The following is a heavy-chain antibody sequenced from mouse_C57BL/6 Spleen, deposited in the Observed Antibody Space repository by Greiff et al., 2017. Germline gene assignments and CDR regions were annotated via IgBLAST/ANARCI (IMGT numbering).Heavy chain of an antibody. J-gene: IGHJ4*01. CDR3: ARASDSSGHAMDY. V-gene: IGHV1-59*01. CDR1: GYTFTSYW. D-gene: IGHD3-2*02. Sequence: VQLQQSGAELVRPGTSVKLSCKASGYTFTSYWMHWVKQRPGQGLEWIGVIDPSDSYTNYNQKFKGKATLTVDTSSSTAYMQLSSLTSEDSAVYDCARASDSSGHAMDYWGQGTSVTVSS. CDR2: IDPSDSYT.